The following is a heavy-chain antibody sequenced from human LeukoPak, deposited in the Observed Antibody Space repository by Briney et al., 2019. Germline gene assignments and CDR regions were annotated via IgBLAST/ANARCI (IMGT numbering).Heavy chain of an antibody. J-gene: IGHJ5*02. CDR3: AKDRGLYCSSTSCWNWFDP. D-gene: IGHD2-2*01. CDR2: ISYDGSNK. Sequence: PGGSLRLSCAASGFTFSSYGMHWVRQAPGKGLEWVAVISYDGSNKYYADSVKGRFTISRDNSKNTLYLQMNSLRAEDTAVYYCAKDRGLYCSSTSCWNWFDPWGQGTLVTVSS. V-gene: IGHV3-30*18. CDR1: GFTFSSYG.